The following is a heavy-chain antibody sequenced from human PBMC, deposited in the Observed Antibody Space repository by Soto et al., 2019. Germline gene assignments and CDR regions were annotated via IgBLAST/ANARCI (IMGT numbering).Heavy chain of an antibody. CDR2: SYHSGST. J-gene: IGHJ6*02. D-gene: IGHD3-10*01. Sequence: SETLSLTCAFSCGSISSSNLGICGRPPGGGGLGWVGESYHSGSTNYNPSLKSRVTISVDKSKNQFSLKLSSVTAADTAVYYCARAPYYGSETYYYYGMEVWGQGTTVTVSS. CDR3: ARAPYYGSETYYYYGMEV. V-gene: IGHV4-4*02. CDR1: CGSISSSNL.